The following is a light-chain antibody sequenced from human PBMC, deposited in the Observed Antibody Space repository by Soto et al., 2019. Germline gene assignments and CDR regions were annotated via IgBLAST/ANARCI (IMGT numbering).Light chain of an antibody. CDR2: GAS. CDR3: LQRHMWPIT. CDR1: QSVDSN. V-gene: IGKV3-15*01. J-gene: IGKJ5*01. Sequence: EIVMTQSPATLSVSPGERVTLSCRASQSVDSNLAWYQQKPGQAPRLLIFGASPTATGIPARFSGSGSGTDFTLTISSLQSEDFAVYYCLQRHMWPITFGQGTRLEIK.